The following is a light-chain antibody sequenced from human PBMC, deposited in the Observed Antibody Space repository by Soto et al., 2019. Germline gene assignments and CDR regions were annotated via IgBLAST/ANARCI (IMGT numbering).Light chain of an antibody. CDR2: DNT. CDR3: QSFDSSLNERV. J-gene: IGLJ3*02. CDR1: SSNIGADYD. Sequence: QSVLTQPPSVSGAPGQRVTISCTGSSSNIGADYDVHWYQQLPGTAPKLLIYDNTNRPSGVPDRFSGSKSGTPASLAITGLQAEDEADYYCQSFDSSLNERVFGGGTKLTVL. V-gene: IGLV1-40*01.